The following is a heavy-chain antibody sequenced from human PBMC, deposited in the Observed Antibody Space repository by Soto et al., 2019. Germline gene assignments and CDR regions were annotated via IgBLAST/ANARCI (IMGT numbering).Heavy chain of an antibody. J-gene: IGHJ4*02. V-gene: IGHV3-21*01. D-gene: IGHD3-3*01. Sequence: EVQLVETGGGLVKPGGSLRLSCAASGFTFSSDSLNWVRQAPGKGLEWVSSIRSSGSDIYYADSGKGRYTISRDNAKNSLYMQMNSMSAEDTAVFYCATDSSIFGLLEYWGQGTLVTVS. CDR2: IRSSGSDI. CDR3: ATDSSIFGLLEY. CDR1: GFTFSSDS.